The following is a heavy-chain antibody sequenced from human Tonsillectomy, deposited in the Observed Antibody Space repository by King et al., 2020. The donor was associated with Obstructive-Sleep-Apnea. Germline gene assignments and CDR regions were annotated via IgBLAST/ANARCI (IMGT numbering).Heavy chain of an antibody. CDR1: GVSIISGGYH. CDR2: IYDSGST. V-gene: IGHV4-31*03. CDR3: ARLPGGNYGMDV. J-gene: IGHJ6*02. D-gene: IGHD3-16*01. Sequence: QLQESGPGLVKPSQTLSLTCTVSGVSIISGGYHWSWIRQHPGKGLEWIGYIYDSGSTYYNPSLKSRIAISVDTSKNQFSLKLRSVTAADTAVYYCARLPGGNYGMDVWGQGTTVTVSS.